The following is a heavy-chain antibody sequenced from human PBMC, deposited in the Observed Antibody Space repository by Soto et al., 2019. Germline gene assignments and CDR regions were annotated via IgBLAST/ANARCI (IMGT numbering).Heavy chain of an antibody. D-gene: IGHD3-16*02. J-gene: IGHJ3*01. Sequence: PGGSLRLSCAASGFTFSSYAMSWVRQAPGKGLEWVSTISGDGGRTYYADSAKGRFTVSRDNVKKTLHLEMDSLRADDTAVYYCATDQPLYCVGPTCHSGRDEAFDVWGQGTMVTVSS. CDR3: ATDQPLYCVGPTCHSGRDEAFDV. CDR1: GFTFSSYA. CDR2: ISGDGGRT. V-gene: IGHV3-23*01.